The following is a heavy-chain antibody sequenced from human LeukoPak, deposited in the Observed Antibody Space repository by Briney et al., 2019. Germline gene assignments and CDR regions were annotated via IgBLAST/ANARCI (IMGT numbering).Heavy chain of an antibody. V-gene: IGHV1-18*01. CDR3: ARGGITGTTGYYFDY. CDR1: GYTFTSYG. J-gene: IGHJ4*02. Sequence: ASVKVSSKASGYTFTSYGISWVRQAPGQGLEWMGWISAYNGNTNYAQKLQGRVTMTTDTSTSTAYMELSSLRSEDTAVYYCARGGITGTTGYYFDYWGQGTLVTVSS. CDR2: ISAYNGNT. D-gene: IGHD1-7*01.